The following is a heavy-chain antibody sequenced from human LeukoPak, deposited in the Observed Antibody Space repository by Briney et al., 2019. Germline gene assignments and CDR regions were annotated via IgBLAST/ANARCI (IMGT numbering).Heavy chain of an antibody. V-gene: IGHV3-30-3*01. CDR2: ISYDGSNK. Sequence: QPGGSLRLSCAASGFTFSSYAMHWVRQAPGKGLEWVAVISYDGSNKYYADSVKGRFTISRDNSKNTLYLQMNSLRAEDTAVYYCARALGRYQLLSWGIDYWGQGTLVTVSS. CDR3: ARALGRYQLLSWGIDY. CDR1: GFTFSSYA. D-gene: IGHD2-2*01. J-gene: IGHJ4*02.